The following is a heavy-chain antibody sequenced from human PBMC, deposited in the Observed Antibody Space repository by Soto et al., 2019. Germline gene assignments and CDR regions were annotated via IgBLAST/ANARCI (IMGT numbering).Heavy chain of an antibody. CDR2: IFYSGST. V-gene: IGHV4-59*01. J-gene: IGHJ5*02. D-gene: IGHD2-21*02. CDR3: ARTALGWFDP. CDR1: GGSISRYY. Sequence: SETLSLTCSVSGGSISRYYWSWIRQPPGKGLEWIGYIFYSGSTNQSPSLKSRVTISVDTSKNHFSLKLRSVTAADTAVYYCARTALGWFDPWGQGTLVTVSS.